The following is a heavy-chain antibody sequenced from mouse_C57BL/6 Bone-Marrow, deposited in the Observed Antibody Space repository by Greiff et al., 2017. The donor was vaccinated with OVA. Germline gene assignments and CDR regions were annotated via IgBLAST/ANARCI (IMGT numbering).Heavy chain of an antibody. CDR2: ISDCGSSS. CDR1: GFTFSSYA. Sequence: EVKLMESGGGLVKPGGSLKLSCAASGFTFSSYAMSWVRQTPEQRLEWVATISDCGSSSYYPDNVKGRFTIARENDKNNLYQQMSHLKSEDTAMYYCAGVLRYFDVWGTGTTVTVSS. D-gene: IGHD1-1*01. V-gene: IGHV5-4*03. J-gene: IGHJ1*03. CDR3: AGVLRYFDV.